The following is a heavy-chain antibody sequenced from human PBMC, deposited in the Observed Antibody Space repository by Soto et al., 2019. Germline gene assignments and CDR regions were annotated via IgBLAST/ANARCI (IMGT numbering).Heavy chain of an antibody. D-gene: IGHD3-16*01. CDR1: GYTFTCYA. CDR3: AIRGVYVMDV. V-gene: IGHV1-18*01. Sequence: ASAKVCWKASGYTFTCYAMSWVRRAPGQGLEWMGWISAYNGNTNYAQKLQGRVTMTTDTSTSTAYMELRSLRSDDTAVYYCAIRGVYVMDVWGQGTTVTVSS. J-gene: IGHJ6*02. CDR2: ISAYNGNT.